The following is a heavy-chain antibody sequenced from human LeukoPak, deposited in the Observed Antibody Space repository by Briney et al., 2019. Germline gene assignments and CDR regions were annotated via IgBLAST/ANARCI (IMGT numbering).Heavy chain of an antibody. CDR3: AKDGGGYDSNFYYYYGMDV. Sequence: SGGSLRLSCAASGFTFSSYAMSWVRQAPGKGLEWVSAISGSGGSTYYADSVKGRFTISRDNSKNTLYLQMNSLRAEDTAVYYCAKDGGGYDSNFYYYYGMDVWGQGTTVTVSS. CDR1: GFTFSSYA. J-gene: IGHJ6*02. D-gene: IGHD2-15*01. V-gene: IGHV3-23*01. CDR2: ISGSGGST.